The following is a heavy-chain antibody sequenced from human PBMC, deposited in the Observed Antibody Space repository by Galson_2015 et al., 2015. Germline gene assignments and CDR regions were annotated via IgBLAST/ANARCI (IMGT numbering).Heavy chain of an antibody. J-gene: IGHJ4*02. V-gene: IGHV3-30*03. CDR3: ARSDILTGYYTPGEVDY. Sequence: SLRLSCAASGFTFSSYGMHWVRQAPGKGQEWVAVISNDGSNKYYADSVKGRFTISRDNSKNTLYLQMNSLRAEDTAVYHCARSDILTGYYTPGEVDYWGQGTLVTVSS. CDR1: GFTFSSYG. D-gene: IGHD3-9*01. CDR2: ISNDGSNK.